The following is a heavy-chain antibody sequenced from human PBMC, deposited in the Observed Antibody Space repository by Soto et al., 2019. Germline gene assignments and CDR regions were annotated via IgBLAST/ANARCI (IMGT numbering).Heavy chain of an antibody. D-gene: IGHD6-13*01. Sequence: GGSLRLSCAASGFTFSSYVMHWVRQAPGKGLEWVAVIWYDGSNKYYADSVKGRFTISRDNSKNTLYLQMNSLRAEDTAVYYCARDPAIAAAVRIYFDYWGQGTLVTVSS. CDR3: ARDPAIAAAVRIYFDY. CDR2: IWYDGSNK. CDR1: GFTFSSYV. J-gene: IGHJ4*02. V-gene: IGHV3-33*01.